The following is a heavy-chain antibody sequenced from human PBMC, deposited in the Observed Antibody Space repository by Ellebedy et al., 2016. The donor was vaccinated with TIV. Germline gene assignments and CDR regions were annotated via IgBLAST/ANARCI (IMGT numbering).Heavy chain of an antibody. CDR2: IYYSGSI. CDR1: GGSVSSGSYY. J-gene: IGHJ6*02. V-gene: IGHV4-61*01. CDR3: ARDTVPAAPYYYYGMDV. Sequence: GSLRLXCTVSGGSVSSGSYYWSWIRQPPGKGLEWIGYIYYSGSINYNPSLKSRVTISVDTSKNQFSLKLSSVTAADTAVYYCARDTVPAAPYYYYGMDVWGQGTTVTVSS. D-gene: IGHD2-2*01.